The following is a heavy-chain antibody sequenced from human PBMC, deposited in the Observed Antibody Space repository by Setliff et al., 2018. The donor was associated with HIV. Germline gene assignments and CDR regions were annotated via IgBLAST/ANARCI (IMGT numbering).Heavy chain of an antibody. D-gene: IGHD6-25*01. V-gene: IGHV4-34*01. CDR1: GGSFSGYY. Sequence: SETLSLTCAVYGGSFSGYYWSWIRQSPGKRLEWIGEINHSGSTKYNPSLKSRVTISVDTSKNQFSLKLSSVTAADTAVYYCARGYGAAGGGYWGQGTLVTVSS. CDR3: ARGYGAAGGGY. CDR2: INHSGST. J-gene: IGHJ4*02.